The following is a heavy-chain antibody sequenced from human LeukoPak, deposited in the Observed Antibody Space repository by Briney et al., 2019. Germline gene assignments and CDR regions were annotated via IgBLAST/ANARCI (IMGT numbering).Heavy chain of an antibody. CDR2: ISGSGGST. Sequence: GASLRLSCAASGFTFSSYAMSWVRQAPGKGLEWVSAISGSGGSTYYADSVKGRFTISRDNSKNTPYLQMNSLRAEDTAVYYCAKDGRGATMFYYGMDVWGQGTTVTVSS. CDR1: GFTFSSYA. D-gene: IGHD1-26*01. CDR3: AKDGRGATMFYYGMDV. J-gene: IGHJ6*02. V-gene: IGHV3-23*01.